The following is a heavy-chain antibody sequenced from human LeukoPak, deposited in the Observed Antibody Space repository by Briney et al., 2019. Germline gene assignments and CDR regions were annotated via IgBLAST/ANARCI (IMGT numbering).Heavy chain of an antibody. CDR3: TTDSLGYYGSGWVDY. CDR2: IKSKTDGGTT. D-gene: IGHD3-10*01. V-gene: IGHV3-15*01. CDR1: GFTFSSYS. J-gene: IGHJ4*02. Sequence: PGGSLRLSCAASGFTFSSYSMNWVRQAPGKGLEWVGRIKSKTDGGTTDYAAPVKGRFTISRDDSKNTLYLQMNSPKTEDTAVYYCTTDSLGYYGSGWVDYWGQGTLVTVSS.